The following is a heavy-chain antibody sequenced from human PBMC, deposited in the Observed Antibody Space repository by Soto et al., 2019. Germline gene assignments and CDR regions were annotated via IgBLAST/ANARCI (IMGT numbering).Heavy chain of an antibody. D-gene: IGHD3-22*01. J-gene: IGHJ4*02. CDR2: INHSGST. V-gene: IGHV4-34*01. Sequence: QVQLQQWGAGLLKPSETLSLTCAVYGGSFSGYYWSWIRQPPGKGLEWIGEINHSGSTNYNPSLTSRVTISVDTSKNHFSLKLSSVTAADTDVYYCARYYYDSSGRPTLDYWGQGTLVTVSS. CDR1: GGSFSGYY. CDR3: ARYYYDSSGRPTLDY.